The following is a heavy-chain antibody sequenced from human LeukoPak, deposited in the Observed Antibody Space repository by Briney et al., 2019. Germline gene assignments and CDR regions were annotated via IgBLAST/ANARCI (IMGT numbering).Heavy chain of an antibody. CDR3: ARLAGSSSSDY. Sequence: SETLSLTCTASGGSISTDYWSWIRQPPGKGLEWIGYIYSSGSTNYNPSLKSRVTISVDTSKNQFSLKLNSVTAADTAVYYCARLAGSSSSDYWGQGTLVTVSS. CDR2: IYSSGST. CDR1: GGSISTDY. J-gene: IGHJ4*02. V-gene: IGHV4-4*09. D-gene: IGHD6-6*01.